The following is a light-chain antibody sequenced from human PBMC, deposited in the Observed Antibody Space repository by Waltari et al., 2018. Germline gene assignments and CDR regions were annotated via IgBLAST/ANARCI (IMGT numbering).Light chain of an antibody. CDR2: KAS. CDR1: QGITKN. Sequence: DIQMTQSPSSLSASVGDRVTITCQACQGITKNLAWYQQKPGKVPTLLIYKASTLQSGVPSRFRGSGSGTEFTHTNSSLQPEDFATYYCGHVYGIPRTFGQGTKVEIK. V-gene: IGKV1-9*01. J-gene: IGKJ1*01. CDR3: GHVYGIPRT.